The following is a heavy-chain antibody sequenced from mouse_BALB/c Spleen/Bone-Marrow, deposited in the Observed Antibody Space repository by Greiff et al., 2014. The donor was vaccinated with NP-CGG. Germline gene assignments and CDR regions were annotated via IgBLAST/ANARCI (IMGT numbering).Heavy chain of an antibody. CDR2: IDPANVNT. V-gene: IGHV14-3*02. D-gene: IGHD1-1*01. CDR1: DFNIKDAY. CDR3: AVYYYGRSSFAY. Sequence: EVQLQQSGAELVKPGASVKLSCTASDFNIKDAYMHWVKQRPEQGLEWIGRIDPANVNTKYDTKFQGKATITADTSSNTAYLLLSSLTSEDTGVYYCAVYYYGRSSFAYWGQGTLVTVSA. J-gene: IGHJ3*01.